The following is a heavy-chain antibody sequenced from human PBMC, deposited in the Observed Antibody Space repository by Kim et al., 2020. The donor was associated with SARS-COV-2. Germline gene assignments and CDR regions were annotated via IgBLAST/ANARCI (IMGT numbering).Heavy chain of an antibody. V-gene: IGHV3-23*01. Sequence: GGSLRLSCAASGFTFSSYAMSWVRQAPGKGLEWVSAISGSGGSTYYADSVKGRFTISRDNSKNTLYLQMNSLRAEDTAVYYCAKDNKWELLYGMDVWGQGTTVTVSS. CDR3: AKDNKWELLYGMDV. D-gene: IGHD1-26*01. CDR1: GFTFSSYA. J-gene: IGHJ6*02. CDR2: ISGSGGST.